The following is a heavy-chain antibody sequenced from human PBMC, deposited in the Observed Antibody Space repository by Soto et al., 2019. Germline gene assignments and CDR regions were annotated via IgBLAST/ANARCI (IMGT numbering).Heavy chain of an antibody. CDR1: GYTFTSYA. V-gene: IGHV1-3*01. Sequence: ASVNVSCKASGYTFTSYAMHWVRQATGQRLEWMGWINAGNGNTKYSQKFQGRVTITRDTSASTAYMELSSLRSEDTAVYYCARAAAGTTYYYYGMDVGGQGTTVTVYS. CDR3: ARAAAGTTYYYYGMDV. CDR2: INAGNGNT. J-gene: IGHJ6*02. D-gene: IGHD6-13*01.